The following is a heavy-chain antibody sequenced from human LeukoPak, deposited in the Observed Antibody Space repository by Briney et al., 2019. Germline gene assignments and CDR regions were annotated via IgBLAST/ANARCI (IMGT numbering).Heavy chain of an antibody. J-gene: IGHJ5*02. V-gene: IGHV3-53*01. CDR3: ANRPYCSSTSCPFDP. CDR2: IYSGGST. CDR1: GFTVSSNY. D-gene: IGHD2-2*01. Sequence: GGSLRLSCAASGFTVSSNYMSWVRQAPGKGLEWVSVIYSGGSTYYADSVKGRFTISRDNSKNTLYLQMNSLRAEDTAVYYCANRPYCSSTSCPFDPWGQGTLVTVSS.